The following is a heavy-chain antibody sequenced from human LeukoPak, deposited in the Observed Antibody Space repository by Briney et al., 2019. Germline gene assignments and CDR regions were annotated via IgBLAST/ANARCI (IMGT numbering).Heavy chain of an antibody. CDR3: ARDPTVITSSRITIFGVVKSPHNWFDP. D-gene: IGHD3-3*01. Sequence: ASVKVSCKASGYTFTSYYMHRVRQAPGQGLEWMGIINPSDGGTTYAQKFQGRVTMTRDTSTSTVYMELSSLRSEDTAVYFCARDPTVITSSRITIFGVVKSPHNWFDPWGQGTLVTVSS. CDR2: INPSDGGT. CDR1: GYTFTSYY. J-gene: IGHJ5*02. V-gene: IGHV1-46*01.